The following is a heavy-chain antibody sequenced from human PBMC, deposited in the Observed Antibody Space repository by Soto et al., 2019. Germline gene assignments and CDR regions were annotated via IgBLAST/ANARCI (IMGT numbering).Heavy chain of an antibody. CDR1: GFTFSSYG. Sequence: GGSLRLSCAASGFTFSSYGMHWVRQAPGKGLEWVAVIWYDGSNKYYADSVKGRFTISRDNSKNTLYLQMNSLRAEDTAVYYCAREDIVVVVAATTPEYYYYGMDVWGQGTTVTVSS. V-gene: IGHV3-33*01. CDR2: IWYDGSNK. J-gene: IGHJ6*02. D-gene: IGHD2-15*01. CDR3: AREDIVVVVAATTPEYYYYGMDV.